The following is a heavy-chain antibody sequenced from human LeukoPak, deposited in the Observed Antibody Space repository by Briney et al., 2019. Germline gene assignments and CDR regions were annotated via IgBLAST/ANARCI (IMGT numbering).Heavy chain of an antibody. J-gene: IGHJ6*02. CDR3: AKTGGLGELLYYYGMDV. CDR2: IYSGGST. D-gene: IGHD1-26*01. V-gene: IGHV3-53*01. CDR1: GFTVSSNY. Sequence: GSLRLSCAASGFTVSSNYMSWVRQAPGKGLEWVSVIYSGGSTYYADSVKGRFTISRDNSRNTLYPQMNSLRAEDTAVYYCAKTGGLGELLYYYGMDVWGQGTTVTVSS.